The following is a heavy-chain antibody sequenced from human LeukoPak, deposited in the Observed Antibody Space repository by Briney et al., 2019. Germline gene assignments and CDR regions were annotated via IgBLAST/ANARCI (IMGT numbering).Heavy chain of an antibody. D-gene: IGHD3-22*01. CDR3: TRQYYYDSSGYYYRPYYYYYYSMDV. J-gene: IGHJ6*03. CDR1: GFTFSGSA. Sequence: GGSLRLSCAASGFTFSGSAMHWVRQASGKGLEWVGRIRSKANSYATAYAASVKGRFTISRDDSKNTAYLQMNSLKTEDTAVYYCTRQYYYDSSGYYYRPYYYYYYSMDVWGKGTTVTVSS. V-gene: IGHV3-73*01. CDR2: IRSKANSYAT.